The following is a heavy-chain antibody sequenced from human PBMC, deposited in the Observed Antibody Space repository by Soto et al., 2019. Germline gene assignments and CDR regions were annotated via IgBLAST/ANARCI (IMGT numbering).Heavy chain of an antibody. D-gene: IGHD6-13*01. CDR2: IFSNDEK. Sequence: QVTLKESGPVLVKPTETLTLTCTVSGFSLSNARMGVSWIRQPPGKALEWLAHIFSNDEKSYSTSLKSRITIPKDTSKSQVVLTMTNMDPVDTATYYCARGKDSSSQLGWFDPWGQGTLVTVSS. J-gene: IGHJ5*02. CDR1: GFSLSNARMG. CDR3: ARGKDSSSQLGWFDP. V-gene: IGHV2-26*01.